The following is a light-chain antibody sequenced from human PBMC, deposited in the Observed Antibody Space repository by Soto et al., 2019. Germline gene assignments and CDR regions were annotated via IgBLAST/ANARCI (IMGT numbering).Light chain of an antibody. CDR2: EVT. Sequence: QSALTQPPSASGSPGQSVTISCTGTSSDVGGYNYVSWYQQYPGRAPKLTIYEVTKRPSGVPDRFSGSKSGNTASLAVSGLQAEDEADYYGSSYAASNNFYFVFGGGTQLTVL. J-gene: IGLJ3*02. V-gene: IGLV2-8*01. CDR3: SSYAASNNFYFV. CDR1: SSDVGGYNY.